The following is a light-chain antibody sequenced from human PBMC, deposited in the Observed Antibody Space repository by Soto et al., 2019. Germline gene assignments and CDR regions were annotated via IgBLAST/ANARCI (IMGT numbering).Light chain of an antibody. Sequence: QSVLTQPASVSWSPGRSITISCTGTSSDVGAYNYVSWYQQHPAKVPKLMIYDVSNRPSGVSDRFSGSKSGNTASLTISGLQAEDEADYYCYSYTSSSTYVFGTGTKVTVL. CDR1: SSDVGAYNY. V-gene: IGLV2-14*01. CDR3: YSYTSSSTYV. CDR2: DVS. J-gene: IGLJ1*01.